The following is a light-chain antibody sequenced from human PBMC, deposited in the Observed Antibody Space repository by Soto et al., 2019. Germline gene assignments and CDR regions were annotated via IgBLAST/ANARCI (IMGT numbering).Light chain of an antibody. CDR1: QSVDSRY. V-gene: IGKV3-20*01. J-gene: IGKJ4*01. CDR2: GSS. CDR3: QQYENSVPLT. Sequence: EIVLTQYPGTLSLSPGERATLSCRASQSVDSRYFAWYQQKLGQAPRLLIYGSSNRATGIPDRLSGSGSGTDFTLTISRLEPEDFAVYHCQQYENSVPLTFGGGTKVDIK.